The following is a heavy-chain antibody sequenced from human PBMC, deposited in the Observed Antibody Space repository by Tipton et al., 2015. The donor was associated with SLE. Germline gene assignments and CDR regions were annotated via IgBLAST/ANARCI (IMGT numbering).Heavy chain of an antibody. CDR3: ARDIWFDP. V-gene: IGHV4-34*01. CDR2: INHSGST. CDR1: GGSFSGYY. J-gene: IGHJ5*02. Sequence: TLSLTCAVYGGSFSGYYWSWIRQPPGKGLEWIGEINHSGSTNHNPSLKSRVTISVDTSKNQFSLKLSSVTAADTAVYYCARDIWFDPWGQGTLVTVSS.